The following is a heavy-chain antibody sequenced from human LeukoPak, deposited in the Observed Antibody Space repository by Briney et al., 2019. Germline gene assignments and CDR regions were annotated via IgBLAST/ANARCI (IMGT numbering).Heavy chain of an antibody. CDR1: GYPISSGYF. J-gene: IGHJ3*01. D-gene: IGHD6-19*01. V-gene: IGHV4-38-2*02. CDR3: ARETEKQWQY. CDR2: IFHSGYT. Sequence: SETLSLTCTVSGYPISSGYFWGWIRQPPGKGLEFIASIFHSGYTYYDPSLKSRVTISVDTSKNQFSLRLSSVTAADTAVYYCARETEKQWQYWGEGTMVTVSS.